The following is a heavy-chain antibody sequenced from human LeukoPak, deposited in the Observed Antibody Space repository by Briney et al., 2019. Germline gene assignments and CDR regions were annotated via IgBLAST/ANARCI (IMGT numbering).Heavy chain of an antibody. D-gene: IGHD2-2*01. CDR2: ISGSGGST. V-gene: IGHV3-23*01. Sequence: GGSLRLSCAASGFTFSSYAMSWVRQAPGKGLEWVSAISGSGGSTYCADSVKGRFTISRDNSKNTLYLQMNSLRAEDTAVYYCAKIIVVVPAAAYRDDYWGQGTLVTVSS. J-gene: IGHJ4*02. CDR1: GFTFSSYA. CDR3: AKIIVVVPAAAYRDDY.